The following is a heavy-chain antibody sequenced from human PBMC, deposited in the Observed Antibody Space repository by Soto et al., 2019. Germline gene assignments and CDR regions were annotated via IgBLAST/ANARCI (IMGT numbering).Heavy chain of an antibody. V-gene: IGHV1-18*04. J-gene: IGHJ6*02. CDR1: GYTFTSYG. CDR2: ISAYNGNT. Sequence: ASVKVSCKASGYTFTSYGISWVRQAPGQGLEWMGWISAYNGNTNYAQKLQGRVTMTTDTSTSTAYTELRSLRSDDTAVYYCAREPFGDHEVYGMDVWGQGTTVTVSS. D-gene: IGHD4-17*01. CDR3: AREPFGDHEVYGMDV.